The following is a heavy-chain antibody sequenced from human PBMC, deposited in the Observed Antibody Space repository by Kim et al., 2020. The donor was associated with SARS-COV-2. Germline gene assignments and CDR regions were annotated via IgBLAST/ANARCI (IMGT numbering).Heavy chain of an antibody. Sequence: SVVGRFTISRDDSESTIYLQMNSLRADDTAVYYCAKDGMARNGVDDWFDPWGQGTVVTVTS. V-gene: IGHV3-23*01. CDR3: AKDGMARNGVDDWFDP. J-gene: IGHJ5*02. D-gene: IGHD1-26*01.